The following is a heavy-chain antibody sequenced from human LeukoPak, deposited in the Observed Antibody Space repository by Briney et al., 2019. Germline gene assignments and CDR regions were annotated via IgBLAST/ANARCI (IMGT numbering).Heavy chain of an antibody. V-gene: IGHV1-46*01. CDR2: INPSGGST. Sequence: ASVTVSCEASGYTFTSYYMHWVRQAPGQGLEWMGIINPSGGSTSYAQKFQGRVTMTRDTSTNTVYMELSSLRSEDTAVYFCARATLSDYYFNYWGQGTLVTVSS. J-gene: IGHJ4*02. CDR1: GYTFTSYY. CDR3: ARATLSDYYFNY.